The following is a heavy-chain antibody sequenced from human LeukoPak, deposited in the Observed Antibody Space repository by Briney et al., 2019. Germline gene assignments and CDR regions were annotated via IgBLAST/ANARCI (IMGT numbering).Heavy chain of an antibody. V-gene: IGHV4-59*08. CDR3: ARHIAAAGDFDY. J-gene: IGHJ4*02. Sequence: SETLSLTCTVSGGSISSYYWSWIRQPPGKGLEWIGYIYYSGSTNYNPSLKSRVTISVDTSKDQFSLKLSSVTAADTAVYYCARHIAAAGDFDYWGQGTLVTVSS. D-gene: IGHD6-13*01. CDR2: IYYSGST. CDR1: GGSISSYY.